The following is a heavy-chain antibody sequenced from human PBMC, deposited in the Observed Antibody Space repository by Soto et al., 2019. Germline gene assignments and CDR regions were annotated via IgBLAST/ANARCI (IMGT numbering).Heavy chain of an antibody. D-gene: IGHD2-21*01. CDR1: GFSVSKNY. V-gene: IGHV3-53*01. J-gene: IGHJ6*02. CDR3: VGDRFVKNSVTGRSYSYGMDV. Sequence: PGGSLRLSCTVSGFSVSKNYVSWVRQAPGKGLEWVSVIYSVGSALYGDSGKGRFTVCRGSARNMVFLEMNSLSAEDSAVYFCVGDRFVKNSVTGRSYSYGMDVWGQGTMVTVSS. CDR2: IYSVGSA.